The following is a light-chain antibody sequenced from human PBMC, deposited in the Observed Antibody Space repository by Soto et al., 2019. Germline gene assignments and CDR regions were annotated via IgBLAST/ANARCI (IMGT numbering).Light chain of an antibody. CDR1: SSNIGSNT. CDR2: NNN. Sequence: QSVLTQPPSASGTPGQRVTISSSGSSSNIGSNTVNWYQQLPGTAPKLLIYNNNQRPSGVPDRFSGSKSGTSASLAISGLQSEDEADYYCAAWDDSLNGRVFGGGTKLTVL. V-gene: IGLV1-44*01. CDR3: AAWDDSLNGRV. J-gene: IGLJ2*01.